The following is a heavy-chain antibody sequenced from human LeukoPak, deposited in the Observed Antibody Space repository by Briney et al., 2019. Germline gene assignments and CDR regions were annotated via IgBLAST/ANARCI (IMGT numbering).Heavy chain of an antibody. D-gene: IGHD2-2*01. CDR2: IIPIFGTA. CDR1: GGTFSSYA. V-gene: IGHV1-69*01. J-gene: IGHJ5*02. Sequence: SVNVSCTASGGTFSSYAISWVRQAPGQGLEWMGGIIPIFGTANYAQKFQGRVTITADESTSTAYMELSSLRSEDTAVYYCARSHNIVVVPAASYTNWFDPWGQGTLVTVSS. CDR3: ARSHNIVVVPAASYTNWFDP.